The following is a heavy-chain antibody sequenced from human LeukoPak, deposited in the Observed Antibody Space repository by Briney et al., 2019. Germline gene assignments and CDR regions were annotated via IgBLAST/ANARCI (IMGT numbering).Heavy chain of an antibody. D-gene: IGHD2-2*01. CDR2: ISGSGGST. CDR3: ARVQDTWWEVVVPAIDI. Sequence: PGGSLRLSCAASGFTFSSYAMSWVRQAPGKGLEWVSAISGSGGSTYYADSVKGRFTISRDNAKNSLYLQMNSLRAEDTAVYYCARVQDTWWEVVVPAIDIWGQGTMVTVSS. CDR1: GFTFSSYA. V-gene: IGHV3-23*01. J-gene: IGHJ3*02.